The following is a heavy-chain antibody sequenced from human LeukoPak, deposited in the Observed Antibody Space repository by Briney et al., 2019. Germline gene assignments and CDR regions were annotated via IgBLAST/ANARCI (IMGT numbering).Heavy chain of an antibody. CDR1: GGSINSYY. CDR3: ARGPKYYFDY. V-gene: IGHV4-59*01. CDR2: IYYSGSA. Sequence: PSETLSLTCTVSGGSINSYYWSWIRQSPGKGLEWIGYIYYSGSANYNPSLESRVTISVDTSKNQFSLKLSSVTAADTAVYYCARGPKYYFDYWGQGTLVTVSS. J-gene: IGHJ4*02.